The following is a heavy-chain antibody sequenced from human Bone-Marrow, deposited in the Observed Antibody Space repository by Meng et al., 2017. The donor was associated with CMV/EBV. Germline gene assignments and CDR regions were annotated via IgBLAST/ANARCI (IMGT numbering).Heavy chain of an antibody. CDR3: ARVSHPSYCSSTSCEPFYYYYYGMDV. D-gene: IGHD2-2*01. J-gene: IGHJ6*02. CDR2: ISYDGNNR. Sequence: GGSLRLSCAASGFTFSNYAIHWVRQAPGKGLEWVALISYDGNNRSYPDSVKGRFTISRDNSKNTLYLQMNSLRAEDTAVYYCARVSHPSYCSSTSCEPFYYYYYGMDVWGQGTTVTVSS. V-gene: IGHV3-30-3*01. CDR1: GFTFSNYA.